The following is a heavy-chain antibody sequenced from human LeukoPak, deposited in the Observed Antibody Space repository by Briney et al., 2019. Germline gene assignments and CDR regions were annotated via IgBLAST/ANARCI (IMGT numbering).Heavy chain of an antibody. CDR3: ARKDFSSGSFSY. CDR1: GFPLTRFY. D-gene: IGHD3-22*01. Sequence: GGSLRLSCAVSGFPLTRFYMSWIRQAPGKGLEWISYIGLSGSPLDYADSVRGRFTISRDNAKNSLYLELNSLRAEDTAVYYCARKDFSSGSFSYWGQGTLVTVSS. V-gene: IGHV3-11*04. CDR2: IGLSGSPL. J-gene: IGHJ4*02.